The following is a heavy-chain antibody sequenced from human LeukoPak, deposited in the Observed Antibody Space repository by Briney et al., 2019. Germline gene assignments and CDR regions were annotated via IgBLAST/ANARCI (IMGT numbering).Heavy chain of an antibody. CDR2: IYYSGST. D-gene: IGHD2-2*01. V-gene: IGHV4-31*03. CDR3: ARGTYCSSTSCYSGWFDP. CDR1: GGSISSGGYY. Sequence: SQTLSLTCTVSGGSISSGGYYWSWIRQHPGKGLEWIGYIYYSGSTNYNPSLKSRVTISVDTSKNQFSLKLSSVTAADTAVYYCARGTYCSSTSCYSGWFDPWGQGTLVTVSS. J-gene: IGHJ5*02.